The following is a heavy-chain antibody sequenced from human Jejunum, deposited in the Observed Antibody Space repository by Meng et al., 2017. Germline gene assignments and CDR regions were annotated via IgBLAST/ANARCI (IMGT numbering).Heavy chain of an antibody. CDR3: AGGGLVRSTRGYFDY. Sequence: QIQLQQPGPGLVKPAQTRSPTCAISGDSVSSNSAGWNWIRQSPSRGLEWLGRTYYRSKWYIDYAVSVKSRITINPDTSKNQFSLHLNSVTPEDTAVYYCAGGGLVRSTRGYFDYWGQGTLVTVSS. V-gene: IGHV6-1*01. D-gene: IGHD1-26*01. CDR1: GDSVSSNSAG. J-gene: IGHJ4*02. CDR2: TYYRSKWYI.